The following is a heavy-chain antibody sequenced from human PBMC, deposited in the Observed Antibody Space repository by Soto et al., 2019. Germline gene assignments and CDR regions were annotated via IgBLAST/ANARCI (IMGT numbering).Heavy chain of an antibody. Sequence: SETLSLTCTVAGGSISSSSXYWGWIRQPPGKGLEWIESINYSGNTFYTPSLKSRVTLSVDTSKNQFSLKLSSVTAADTAVYYCARVHYDILTGYHRGYFDYWGQGILVTVSS. J-gene: IGHJ4*02. CDR2: INYSGNT. CDR1: GGSISSSSXY. V-gene: IGHV4-39*01. D-gene: IGHD3-9*01. CDR3: ARVHYDILTGYHRGYFDY.